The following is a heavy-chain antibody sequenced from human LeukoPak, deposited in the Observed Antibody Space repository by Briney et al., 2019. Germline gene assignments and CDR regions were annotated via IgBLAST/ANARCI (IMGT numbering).Heavy chain of an antibody. CDR2: ISSSSSYT. Sequence: GGSLRLSCAASGFTFGDYYMSWIRQAPGKGLEWVSYISSSSSYTNCADSVKGRFTISRDNDKNSLYLQMNSLRAEDTAVYYCARARERKHYDYWGQGTLVTVSS. CDR1: GFTFGDYY. V-gene: IGHV3-11*05. D-gene: IGHD1-26*01. CDR3: ARARERKHYDY. J-gene: IGHJ4*02.